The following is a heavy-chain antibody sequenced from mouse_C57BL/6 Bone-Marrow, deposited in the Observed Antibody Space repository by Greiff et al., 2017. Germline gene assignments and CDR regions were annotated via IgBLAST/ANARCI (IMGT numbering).Heavy chain of an antibody. V-gene: IGHV5-4*01. Sequence: EVKLMESGGGLVKPGGSLKLSCAASGFTFSSYAMSWVRQTPEKRLEWVATISDGASYTYYPDNVKGRFTISRDNAKNNLYLQMSHLKSEDTAMYYCARDQGGSPDYWGKGTTLTVSS. J-gene: IGHJ2*01. CDR3: ARDQGGSPDY. CDR1: GFTFSSYA. D-gene: IGHD1-1*01. CDR2: ISDGASYT.